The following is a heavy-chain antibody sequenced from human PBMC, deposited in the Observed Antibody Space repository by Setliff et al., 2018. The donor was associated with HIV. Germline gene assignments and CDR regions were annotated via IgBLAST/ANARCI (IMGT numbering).Heavy chain of an antibody. CDR1: GYSISSGYY. CDR2: FYHSTT. D-gene: IGHD2-21*01. V-gene: IGHV4-38-2*01. J-gene: IGHJ5*02. CDR3: ARYGGNSFWFDP. Sequence: SETLSLTCVVSGYSISSGYYWGWIRQPPGTGLEWIGSFYHSTTYYNPSFKSRVTISVDTSKNQFSLKLISVTAADTAVYYCARYGGNSFWFDPWGQGTLVTVSS.